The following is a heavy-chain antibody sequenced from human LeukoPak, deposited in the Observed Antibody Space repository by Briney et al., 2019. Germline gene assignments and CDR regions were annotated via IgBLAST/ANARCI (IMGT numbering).Heavy chain of an antibody. D-gene: IGHD6-19*01. CDR3: ARLSSGWSTDYYFDY. V-gene: IGHV4-59*01. CDR2: IYYSGST. CDR1: GGSISSYY. J-gene: IGHJ4*02. Sequence: PSETLSLTCTVSGGSISSYYWSWIRQPPGKGLEWIGYIYYSGSTNYNPSLKSRVTISVDTSKNQFSLKLSSVTAADTAVYYCARLSSGWSTDYYFDYWGQGTLVTVSP.